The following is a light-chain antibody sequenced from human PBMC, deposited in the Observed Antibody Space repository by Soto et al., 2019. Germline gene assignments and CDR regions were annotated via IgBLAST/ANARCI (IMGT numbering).Light chain of an antibody. CDR1: QSVSSN. CDR3: QQYNDRPPIT. J-gene: IGKJ5*01. Sequence: EIVMTQSPATLSVSPGGRATLSCRASQSVSSNLAWYQQKPGQAPRLLIVGSFARATGIPARFSGSGSGSEFTLTISGLQSEDFAVYYCQQYNDRPPITFGQGTRLEIK. CDR2: GSF. V-gene: IGKV3-15*01.